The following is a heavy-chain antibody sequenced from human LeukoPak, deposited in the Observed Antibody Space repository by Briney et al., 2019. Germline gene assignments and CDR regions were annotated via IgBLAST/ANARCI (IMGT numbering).Heavy chain of an antibody. Sequence: PSETLSLTCAVYGGSFSGYYWSWIRQPPGKGLECIGEINQSGSTNYNPSLKSRVIISLDTSKNQFSLNLNSVTAADTAVYYCAREGVITLTRGVIPGAFDIWGQETMVTVSS. CDR2: INQSGST. J-gene: IGHJ3*02. CDR1: GGSFSGYY. V-gene: IGHV4-34*01. D-gene: IGHD3-10*01. CDR3: AREGVITLTRGVIPGAFDI.